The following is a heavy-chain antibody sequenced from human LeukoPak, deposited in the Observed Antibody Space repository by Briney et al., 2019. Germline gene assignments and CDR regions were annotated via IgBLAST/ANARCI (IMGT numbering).Heavy chain of an antibody. Sequence: GGSLRLSCAASGFTFSSYEMNWVRQAPGKGLEWVSYISSSGSTIYYADSVKGRFTISRDNAKNSLYLQMNSLRAEDTAVYYCARAGYSYGFRYWGQGTLVTVSS. V-gene: IGHV3-48*03. CDR1: GFTFSSYE. CDR2: ISSSGSTI. D-gene: IGHD5-18*01. CDR3: ARAGYSYGFRY. J-gene: IGHJ4*02.